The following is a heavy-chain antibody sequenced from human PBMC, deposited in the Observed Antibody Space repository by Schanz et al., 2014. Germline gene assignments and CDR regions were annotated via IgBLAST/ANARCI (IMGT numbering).Heavy chain of an antibody. CDR1: GFRFDDYA. Sequence: EVQLVEPGGGAVRPGGSLRLSCVASGFRFDDYAMHWVRQAPGKGLEWVSGMSWNAGSLGYGDSVKGRFTISRDNAKNSLYLQMNSLTGEDTAVYYCARGVRIDYWGQGTLVTVSS. CDR2: MSWNAGSL. J-gene: IGHJ4*02. D-gene: IGHD3-3*01. V-gene: IGHV3-9*01. CDR3: ARGVRIDY.